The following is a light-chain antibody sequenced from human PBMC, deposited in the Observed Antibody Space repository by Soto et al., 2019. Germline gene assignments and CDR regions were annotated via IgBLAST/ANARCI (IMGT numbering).Light chain of an antibody. V-gene: IGLV2-14*01. CDR1: TGDVGYYNY. CDR3: TSYTSNSTLL. Sequence: QSVLTQPASVSGSPGQSITISCTGTTGDVGYYNYVSWYQQHPGKAPKLIIHEVMNRPSGVSHRFSDSKSGNTASLTISGLQAEDEADYYCTSYTSNSTLLFGGGTKVTAL. J-gene: IGLJ1*01. CDR2: EVM.